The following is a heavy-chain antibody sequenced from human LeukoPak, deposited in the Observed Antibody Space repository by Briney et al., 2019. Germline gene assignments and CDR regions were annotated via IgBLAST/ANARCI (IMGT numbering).Heavy chain of an antibody. CDR2: ISASGHYI. V-gene: IGHV3-23*01. CDR1: GFTFGSFA. D-gene: IGHD2-2*01. J-gene: IGHJ6*03. CDR3: ARDGSWGDYQFYFYMDV. Sequence: GGSLRLSCEASGFTFGSFAMSWVRQAPGKGLEWPSGISASGHYIYNADSVKGRFTISRDNSKNTLYIEMNSLRAEDTAVYYCARDGSWGDYQFYFYMDVWGKGTTVTVSS.